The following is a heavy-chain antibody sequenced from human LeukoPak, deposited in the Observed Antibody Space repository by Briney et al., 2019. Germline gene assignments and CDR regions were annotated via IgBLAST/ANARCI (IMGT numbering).Heavy chain of an antibody. D-gene: IGHD3-16*02. Sequence: GGSLRLSCAASGFTFSSYAMSWVRQAPGKGLEWVSAISGSGGSTYYADSVKGRFTISRDNSKNTLYLQMNSLRVEDTAVYYCVKVDGVLGGLGELSLYRLDYWGQGTLVTVSS. J-gene: IGHJ4*02. CDR1: GFTFSSYA. V-gene: IGHV3-23*01. CDR3: VKVDGVLGGLGELSLYRLDY. CDR2: ISGSGGST.